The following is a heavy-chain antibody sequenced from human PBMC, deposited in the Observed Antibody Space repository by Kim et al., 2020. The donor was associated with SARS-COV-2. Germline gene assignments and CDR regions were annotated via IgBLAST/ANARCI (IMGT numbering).Heavy chain of an antibody. D-gene: IGHD1-26*01. CDR3: AREVAGSRGWFDP. CDR1: GFTFSSYA. CDR2: ISYDGSNK. Sequence: GGSLRLSCAASGFTFSSYAMHWVRQAPGKGLEWVAVISYDGSNKYYADSVKGRFTISRDNSKNTLYLQMNSLRAEDTAVYYCAREVAGSRGWFDPWGQGTLVTVSS. J-gene: IGHJ5*02. V-gene: IGHV3-30-3*01.